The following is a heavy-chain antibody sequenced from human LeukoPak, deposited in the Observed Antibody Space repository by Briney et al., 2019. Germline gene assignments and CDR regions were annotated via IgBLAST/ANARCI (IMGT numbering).Heavy chain of an antibody. V-gene: IGHV4-34*01. Sequence: SETLSLTCAVYGGSFSGYYWSWVRQPPGKGFEWIAEVHHTGRTIYSPSFARRVVISADTSKNQVSLKLTSATAADTAVYYCARGSDYTWGGWGQGTLVTVSS. D-gene: IGHD3-10*01. CDR1: GGSFSGYY. CDR2: VHHTGRT. CDR3: ARGSDYTWGG. J-gene: IGHJ4*01.